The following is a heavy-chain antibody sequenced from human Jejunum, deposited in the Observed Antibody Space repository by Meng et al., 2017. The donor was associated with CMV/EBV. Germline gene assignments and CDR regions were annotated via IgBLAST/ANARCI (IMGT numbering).Heavy chain of an antibody. CDR2: ITKSSSNT. Sequence: FTFSRYSMNWVRQAPGKGLEWVSSITKSSSNTYDADSVKGRFTISRDNAKNSLYLQMNSLRAEDTAVYYCANSVNVHGVVIPFFDFWGQGTLVTVSS. V-gene: IGHV3-21*01. CDR3: ANSVNVHGVVIPFFDF. J-gene: IGHJ4*02. D-gene: IGHD3-3*01. CDR1: FTFSRYS.